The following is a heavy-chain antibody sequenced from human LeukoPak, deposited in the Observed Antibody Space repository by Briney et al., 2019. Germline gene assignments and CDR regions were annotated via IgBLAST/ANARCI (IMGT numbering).Heavy chain of an antibody. CDR1: GFTFSSYA. J-gene: IGHJ4*02. V-gene: IGHV3-30*04. Sequence: GGSLRLSCAASGFTFSSYAMSWVRQAPGKGLEWVAVISHDGSNKYYADSVKGRFTISRDNSKDTVYLQMNSLRAEDTAVYYCARDWASGGDPLQLLFDYWGQGTLVTVSS. CDR2: ISHDGSNK. CDR3: ARDWASGGDPLQLLFDY. D-gene: IGHD2-21*02.